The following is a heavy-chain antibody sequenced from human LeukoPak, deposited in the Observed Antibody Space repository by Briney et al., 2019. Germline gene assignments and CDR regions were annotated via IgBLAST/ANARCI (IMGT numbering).Heavy chain of an antibody. J-gene: IGHJ6*02. V-gene: IGHV3-30-3*01. D-gene: IGHD3-22*01. CDR3: ARDRDQWLEVYYYYGMDV. Sequence: VQPGRSLRLSCAASGFTFSSYAMHWVRQAPGKGLEWVAVISYDGSNKYYADSVKGRFTISRDNSKNTLYLQMNSLRAEDTAVYYCARDRDQWLEVYYYYGMDVWGQGTTVTVSS. CDR2: ISYDGSNK. CDR1: GFTFSSYA.